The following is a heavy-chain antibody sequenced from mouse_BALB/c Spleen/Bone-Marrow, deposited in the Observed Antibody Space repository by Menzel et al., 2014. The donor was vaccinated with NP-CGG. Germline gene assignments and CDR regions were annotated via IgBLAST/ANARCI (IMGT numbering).Heavy chain of an antibody. CDR3: ARDINDNYNWYFDV. CDR2: IRNKANGYTT. Sequence: EVKVVESGGGLVQPGGSLRLSCATSGFTFTDYYMSWVRQPPGKALEWLGFIRNKANGYTTEYSASVKGRFTISRDNSQGILYLQMNTLRAEGSATYYCARDINDNYNWYFDVWGAGTTVTVSS. CDR1: GFTFTDYY. D-gene: IGHD2-1*01. J-gene: IGHJ1*01. V-gene: IGHV7-3*02.